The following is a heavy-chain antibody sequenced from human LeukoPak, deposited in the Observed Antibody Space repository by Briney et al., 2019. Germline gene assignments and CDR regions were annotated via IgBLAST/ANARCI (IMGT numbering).Heavy chain of an antibody. CDR3: ARGPYPTSVYCVILSGSLFPTLCCFDY. Sequence: GGSLRLSCAASGFTFSSYSMSWVRQAPGKGLEWVSSISISSSYIYYAYSVKGRFTISSENAKNPLYLQMNSLRAEDTAVYSCARGPYPTSVYCVILSGSLFPTLCCFDYWGQGTLVTVSS. D-gene: IGHD3-9*01. CDR1: GFTFSSYS. V-gene: IGHV3-21*01. J-gene: IGHJ4*02. CDR2: ISISSSYI.